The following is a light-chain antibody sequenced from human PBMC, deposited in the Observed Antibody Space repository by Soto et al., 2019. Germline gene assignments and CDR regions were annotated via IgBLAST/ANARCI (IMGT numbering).Light chain of an antibody. J-gene: IGKJ1*01. Sequence: EIVLTQSPGTLSLSPVDRATLSCRASHSINTSFLAWFQQKPGQAPRLLIYAASTRATGIPDRFSGSASETDFTLTISRLEPEDFAVYYCQQYGSSPWTFGQGNKGDIK. V-gene: IGKV3-20*01. CDR2: AAS. CDR1: HSINTSF. CDR3: QQYGSSPWT.